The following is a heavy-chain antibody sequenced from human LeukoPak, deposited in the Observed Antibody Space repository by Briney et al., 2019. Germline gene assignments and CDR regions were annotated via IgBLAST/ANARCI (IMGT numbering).Heavy chain of an antibody. Sequence: SETLSLTCAVYGGSLSGYYWSWIRQPPGKGLEWIGEINHSGSTNYNPSLKSRVTISVDTSKNQFPLKLSSVTAADTAVYYCARGITSDYWGQGTLVTVSS. CDR2: INHSGST. CDR3: ARGITSDY. D-gene: IGHD3-10*01. J-gene: IGHJ4*02. V-gene: IGHV4-34*01. CDR1: GGSLSGYY.